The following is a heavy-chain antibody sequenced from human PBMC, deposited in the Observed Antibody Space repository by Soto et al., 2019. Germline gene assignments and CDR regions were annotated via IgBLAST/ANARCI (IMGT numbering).Heavy chain of an antibody. J-gene: IGHJ6*02. V-gene: IGHV4-31*03. D-gene: IGHD3-10*01. CDR1: GGSISSGGYY. CDR3: ARDYHGSGSYYKGGGGMDV. CDR2: IYYSGST. Sequence: QVQLQESGPGLVKPSQTLSLTCTVSGGSISSGGYYWSWIRQHPGKGLEWIGYIYYSGSTYYNPSLKGRVTIAVDTSKSQFSLKLSSVTAADTAVYYCARDYHGSGSYYKGGGGMDVWGQGTTVTVSS.